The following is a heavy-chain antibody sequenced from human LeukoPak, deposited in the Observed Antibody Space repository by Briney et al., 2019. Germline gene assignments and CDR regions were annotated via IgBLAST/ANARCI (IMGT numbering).Heavy chain of an antibody. J-gene: IGHJ6*03. D-gene: IGHD5-18*01. CDR2: IYYYGST. V-gene: IGHV4-59*01. CDR3: AREGAGSYGFRYIDV. CDR1: GGSMTNYY. Sequence: SETLSLTCTVSGGSMTNYYWTWIRQPQGAGLEWLAYIYYYGSTNYNPSLESRLTLTVDTSKNQFSLKLSSVTAADTAVYYCAREGAGSYGFRYIDVWGKGTTVTVS.